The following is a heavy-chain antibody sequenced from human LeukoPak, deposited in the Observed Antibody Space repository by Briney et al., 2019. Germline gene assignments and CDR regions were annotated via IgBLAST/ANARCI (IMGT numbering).Heavy chain of an antibody. Sequence: PADTLSLPRSLCGGLHCCYHWICLPPPPGGGGEWIGYIYYSVSTTYSTSLKRRVTISVDTSKNPFSLKLCSVTGADTAVYYGARITTYCGGGCYSVFDYWGQGTLVTVSS. J-gene: IGHJ4*02. CDR2: IYYSVST. D-gene: IGHD2-21*02. V-gene: IGHV4-59*07. CDR1: GGLHCCYH. CDR3: ARITTYCGGGCYSVFDY.